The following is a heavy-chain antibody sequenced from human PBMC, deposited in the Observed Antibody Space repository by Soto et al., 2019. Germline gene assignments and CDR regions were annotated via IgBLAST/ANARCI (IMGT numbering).Heavy chain of an antibody. CDR2: IYWDDDK. J-gene: IGHJ4*02. D-gene: IGHD2-8*01. V-gene: IGHV2-5*02. Sequence: QITLKESGPTLVKPTQTLTLTCTFSGFSLSTSGVGVGWIRQPPGKALEWLALIYWDDDKRYSPSLKSRTTIPKGASKHQVVLTMTNMDPVVTATYYCAHSPVDCTNGVCPQVFDYWGQGTLVTVSS. CDR1: GFSLSTSGVG. CDR3: AHSPVDCTNGVCPQVFDY.